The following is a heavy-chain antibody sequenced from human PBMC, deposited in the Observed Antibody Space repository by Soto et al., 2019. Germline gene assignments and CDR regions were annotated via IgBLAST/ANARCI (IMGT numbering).Heavy chain of an antibody. J-gene: IGHJ4*02. CDR2: IIPIFGTA. Sequence: QVQLVQSGAEVKKPGSSVKVSCKASGGTFSSYAISWVRQAPGQGLEWMGGIIPIFGTANYAQKFQGRVTITADKSTSTAYMDLSSLRSEDTAVYYCAKEDGYCSSTSCWNFDYWGQGTLVTGSS. D-gene: IGHD2-2*01. V-gene: IGHV1-69*06. CDR3: AKEDGYCSSTSCWNFDY. CDR1: GGTFSSYA.